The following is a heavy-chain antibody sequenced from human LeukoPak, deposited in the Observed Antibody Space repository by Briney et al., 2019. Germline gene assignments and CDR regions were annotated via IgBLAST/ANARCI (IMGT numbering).Heavy chain of an antibody. CDR1: GFTFSGFW. V-gene: IGHV3-7*03. CDR3: ARAGYRDYYYYGMDV. CDR2: INSDGSEG. D-gene: IGHD5-24*01. J-gene: IGHJ6*02. Sequence: PGGSLRLSCAVSGFTFSGFWMSWSRQAPGKGLEWVASINSDGSEGYYADVVKGRFTISRDNAKNSLYLQINSLRAEDTAVYYCARAGYRDYYYYGMDVWGQGTTVTVSS.